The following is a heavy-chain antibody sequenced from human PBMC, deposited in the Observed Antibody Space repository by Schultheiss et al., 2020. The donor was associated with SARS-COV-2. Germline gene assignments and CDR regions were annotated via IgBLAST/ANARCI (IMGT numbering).Heavy chain of an antibody. CDR3: ARDLAGGHDS. CDR2: TNEDGSVI. D-gene: IGHD4-23*01. Sequence: GESLKISCAASGFTFSAYWMHWVRQAPGKGLVWVSRTNEDGSVINYADSVKGRFTISRVNAKNTLYLQMSDLRAEDTAVYYCARDLAGGHDSWGQGTLVTVSS. V-gene: IGHV3-74*01. J-gene: IGHJ5*01. CDR1: GFTFSAYW.